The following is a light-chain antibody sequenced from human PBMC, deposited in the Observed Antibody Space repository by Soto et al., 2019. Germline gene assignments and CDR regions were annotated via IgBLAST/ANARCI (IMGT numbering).Light chain of an antibody. Sequence: EIVLTQSPGTLSLSPGGRATLSCRASQSVSRNYVAWYQQKPGQAPRLLIYGASSRASGIPDRFSGSGSGADFTLSITRLEHEDFALYYCQQYGSTPLTFGGGTKVEIK. CDR3: QQYGSTPLT. CDR2: GAS. J-gene: IGKJ4*01. CDR1: QSVSRNY. V-gene: IGKV3-20*01.